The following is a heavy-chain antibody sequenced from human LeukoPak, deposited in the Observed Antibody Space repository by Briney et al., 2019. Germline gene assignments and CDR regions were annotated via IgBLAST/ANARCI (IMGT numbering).Heavy chain of an antibody. D-gene: IGHD3-22*01. CDR2: MYYTGDT. J-gene: IGHJ4*02. Sequence: PSETLSLTCTVSGGSLSNYYWSWIRQPPGKALEWIGYMYYTGDTNYNPSLKSRVTISVDTSKNQFSLKLSSVTAADTAVYYCARWGHYYDSSGYQRFPDYFDYWGQGTLVTVSS. V-gene: IGHV4-59*12. CDR3: ARWGHYYDSSGYQRFPDYFDY. CDR1: GGSLSNYY.